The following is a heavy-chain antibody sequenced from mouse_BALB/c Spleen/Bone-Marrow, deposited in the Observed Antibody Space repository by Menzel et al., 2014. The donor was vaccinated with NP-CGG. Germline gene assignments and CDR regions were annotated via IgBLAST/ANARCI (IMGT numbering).Heavy chain of an antibody. CDR3: APYYYGSSLFAY. D-gene: IGHD1-1*01. Sequence: VQLQQPGAELVKPGASVKLSCTASGFNIKDTYMHWVKQRPEQGLEWIGRIDPANGNTKYDPKFQGKATITADTSSNTAYLQLSSRTSEDTAVYYCAPYYYGSSLFAYWGQGTLVTVSA. J-gene: IGHJ3*01. V-gene: IGHV14-3*02. CDR2: IDPANGNT. CDR1: GFNIKDTY.